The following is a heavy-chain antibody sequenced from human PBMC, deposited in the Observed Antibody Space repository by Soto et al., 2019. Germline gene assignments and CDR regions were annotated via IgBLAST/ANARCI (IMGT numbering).Heavy chain of an antibody. D-gene: IGHD1-7*01. CDR1: GFTFDDYT. J-gene: IGHJ3*02. V-gene: IGHV3-49*05. Sequence: KPGGSLRLSCAASGFTFDDYTVNWFRQAPGKGLEWVAFIRSKAFREATHFAASVKGRFTLSRDDSKSIVYLQMNSLKTDDTALYFCATNRNYIAFPPDIWGQGTLVTVSS. CDR3: ATNRNYIAFPPDI. CDR2: IRSKAFREAT.